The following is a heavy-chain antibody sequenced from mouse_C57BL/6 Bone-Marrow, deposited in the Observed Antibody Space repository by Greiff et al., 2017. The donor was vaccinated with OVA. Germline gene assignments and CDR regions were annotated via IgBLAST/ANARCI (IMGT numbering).Heavy chain of an antibody. D-gene: IGHD2-4*01. Sequence: LQQPGAELVRPGSSVKLSCKASGYTFTSYWMHWVKQRPIQGLEWIGNIDPSDSETHYNQKFKDKATLTVDKSSSTAYMQLSSLTSEDSAVYYCARDDYDGGGDYWGQGTTLTVSS. CDR2: IDPSDSET. J-gene: IGHJ2*01. CDR1: GYTFTSYW. V-gene: IGHV1-52*01. CDR3: ARDDYDGGGDY.